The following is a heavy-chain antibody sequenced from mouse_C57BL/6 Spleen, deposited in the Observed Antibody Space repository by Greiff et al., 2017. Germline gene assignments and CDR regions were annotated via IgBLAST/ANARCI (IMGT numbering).Heavy chain of an antibody. CDR1: GYTFTDYY. V-gene: IGHV1-26*01. CDR2: INPNNGGT. CDR3: ARWTGDAMEG. J-gene: IGHJ4*01. Sequence: VQLQQSGPELVKPGASVKISCKASGYTFTDYYMNWVKQSHGKSLEWIGDINPNNGGTSYNQKFKGKATLTVDKSSSTAYMELRSLTSEDSAVYYCARWTGDAMEGWGQGTSVTVAS.